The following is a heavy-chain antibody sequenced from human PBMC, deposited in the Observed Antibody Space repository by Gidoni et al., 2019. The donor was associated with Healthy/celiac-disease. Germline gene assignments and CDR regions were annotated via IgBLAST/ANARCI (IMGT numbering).Heavy chain of an antibody. D-gene: IGHD5-18*01. CDR3: ASEYSYAPLGFDP. CDR1: GFTFSSYG. CDR2: IWYDGSNK. Sequence: QVQLVESGGGVVQPGRSLRLSCAASGFTFSSYGMHWVRQAPGKGLEWVAVIWYDGSNKYYADSVKGRFTISRDNSKNTLYLQMNSLRAEDTAVYYCASEYSYAPLGFDPWGQGTLVTVSS. J-gene: IGHJ5*02. V-gene: IGHV3-33*01.